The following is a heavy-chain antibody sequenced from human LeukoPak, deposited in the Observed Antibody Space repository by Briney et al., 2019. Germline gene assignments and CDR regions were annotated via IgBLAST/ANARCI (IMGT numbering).Heavy chain of an antibody. CDR1: GFTFSSYS. J-gene: IGHJ4*02. Sequence: PGGSLRLSCAASGFTFSSYSMNWVRQAPGKGLEWVSSISSSSSYIYYADSVKGRFTISRDNPKNSLYLQMNSLRAEDTAVYYCARDRDSGYDLWGQGTLVTVSS. D-gene: IGHD5-12*01. CDR2: ISSSSSYI. V-gene: IGHV3-21*01. CDR3: ARDRDSGYDL.